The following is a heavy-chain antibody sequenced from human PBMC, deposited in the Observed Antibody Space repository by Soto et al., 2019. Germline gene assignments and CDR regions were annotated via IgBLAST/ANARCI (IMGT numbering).Heavy chain of an antibody. CDR3: AYSSGWYRHDV. V-gene: IGHV4-4*02. Sequence: QVQLQESSPGLVKPSGTLSLTCAVSGDSISSPKWWTWLRQPPGKGLEWIGDLLHSGTTNYNPSLKSRVILSVDKSQNQFSLSLTSVTAADTAIYYCAYSSGWYRHDVWGQGTSVTVSS. J-gene: IGHJ3*01. CDR2: LLHSGTT. CDR1: GDSISSPKW. D-gene: IGHD6-19*01.